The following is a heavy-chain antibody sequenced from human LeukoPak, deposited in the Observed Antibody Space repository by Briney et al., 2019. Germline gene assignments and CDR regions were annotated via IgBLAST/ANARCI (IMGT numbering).Heavy chain of an antibody. CDR3: ARIVVVITGIDY. Sequence: KPSETLSLTCTVSGGSISCSSYYWGWIRQPLGKGLEWIGSIDYSGSTYYNPSLKSRVTISVDTSKNQFSLKLNSVTAADTAVYYCARIVVVITGIDYWGQGTLVTVSS. J-gene: IGHJ4*02. D-gene: IGHD3-22*01. V-gene: IGHV4-39*01. CDR1: GGSISCSSYY. CDR2: IDYSGST.